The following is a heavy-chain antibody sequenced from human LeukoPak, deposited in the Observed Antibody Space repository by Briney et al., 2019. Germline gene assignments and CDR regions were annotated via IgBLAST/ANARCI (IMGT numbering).Heavy chain of an antibody. CDR2: IYYSGST. CDR1: GGSISSYY. J-gene: IGHJ3*02. CDR3: AKRLPPDI. V-gene: IGHV4-59*01. Sequence: PSETLSLTCTVSGGSISSYYWSWIRQPPGKGLEWIGYIYYSGSTNYNPSLESRVTISVDTSKNQFSLKLSSVTAADTAVYYCAKRLPPDIWGQGTMVTVSS.